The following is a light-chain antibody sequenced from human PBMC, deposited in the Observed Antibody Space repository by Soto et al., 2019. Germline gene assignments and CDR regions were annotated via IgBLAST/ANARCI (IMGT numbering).Light chain of an antibody. CDR3: QHYSSVWT. Sequence: IQMTQSPSTLSSSVGDRVTITCRASQSISRGLAWYQQKPGKAPNLLIYDASTLESGVPSRFSGSGSVTEFTLTISSLQPDDFATYYCQHYSSVWTFGQGTKVDIK. CDR2: DAS. CDR1: QSISRG. J-gene: IGKJ1*01. V-gene: IGKV1-5*01.